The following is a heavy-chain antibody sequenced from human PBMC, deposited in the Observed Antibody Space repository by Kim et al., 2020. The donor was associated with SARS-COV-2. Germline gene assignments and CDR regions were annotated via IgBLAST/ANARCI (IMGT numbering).Heavy chain of an antibody. J-gene: IGHJ4*02. Sequence: QKVQGRVTNTADKSTSTAYMELSSLRSEDTAVYYCARDSDSGSPNQHDYWGQGTLVTVSS. V-gene: IGHV1-69*04. D-gene: IGHD3-22*01. CDR3: ARDSDSGSPNQHDY.